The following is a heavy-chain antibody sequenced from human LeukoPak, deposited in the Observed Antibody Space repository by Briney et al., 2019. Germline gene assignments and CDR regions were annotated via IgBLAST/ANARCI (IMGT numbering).Heavy chain of an antibody. V-gene: IGHV3-23*01. Sequence: GGSLGLSCAASGFSFSNYAMSWVRQAPGKGLEWVSAISNSGGSTYYADSVKGRFTISRDNSKNTLYLQVDSLRAEDTAVYYCAKPSWGGTFDDWGQGTLVTVSS. CDR1: GFSFSNYA. CDR3: AKPSWGGTFDD. J-gene: IGHJ4*02. CDR2: ISNSGGST. D-gene: IGHD3-16*01.